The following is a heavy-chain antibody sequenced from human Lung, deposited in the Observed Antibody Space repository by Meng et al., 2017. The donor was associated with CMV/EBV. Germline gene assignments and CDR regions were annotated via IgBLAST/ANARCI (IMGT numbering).Heavy chain of an antibody. CDR1: GDTFTGYY. D-gene: IGHD3-10*01. CDR2: INPKNGVT. J-gene: IGHJ6*02. Sequence: SVXVSXXASGDTFTGYYMHWVRQPPGRGLEWMGWINPKNGVTHYEDKFQGRVMMTRATSNSTAYMELSSLRSDDTAVYYCARDYYSAGAPTGGWDVWGPVTXVTVSS. CDR3: ARDYYSAGAPTGGWDV. V-gene: IGHV1-2*07.